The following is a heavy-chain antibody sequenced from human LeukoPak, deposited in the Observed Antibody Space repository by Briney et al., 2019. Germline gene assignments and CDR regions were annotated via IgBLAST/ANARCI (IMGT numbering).Heavy chain of an antibody. Sequence: PGGSLRLSCATSGFTFSSYSMNWVRQAPGKGLEWVSSISSSSSYIYYADSVKGRFTISRDNAKNSLYLQMNSLRAEDTAVYYCARDHQQLVHNWGQGTLVTVSS. CDR2: ISSSSSYI. D-gene: IGHD6-13*01. V-gene: IGHV3-21*01. J-gene: IGHJ4*02. CDR3: ARDHQQLVHN. CDR1: GFTFSSYS.